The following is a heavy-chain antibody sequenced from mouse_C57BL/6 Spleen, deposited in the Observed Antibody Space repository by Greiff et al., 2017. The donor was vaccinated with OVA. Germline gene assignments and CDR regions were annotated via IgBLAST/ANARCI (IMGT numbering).Heavy chain of an antibody. CDR2: INYDGSST. J-gene: IGHJ1*03. Sequence: EVKLVESEGGLVQPGSSMKLSCTASGFTFSDYYMAWVRQVPEKGLEWVANINYDGSSTYYLDSLKSRFIISRDNAKNILYLQMSSLKSEDTATYCGARAPITTVVATGYFDVWGTGTTVTVSS. CDR1: GFTFSDYY. V-gene: IGHV5-16*01. CDR3: ARAPITTVVATGYFDV. D-gene: IGHD1-1*01.